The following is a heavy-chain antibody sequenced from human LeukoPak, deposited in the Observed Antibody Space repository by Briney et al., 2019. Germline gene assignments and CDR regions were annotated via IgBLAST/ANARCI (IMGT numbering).Heavy chain of an antibody. CDR1: GFTFTSYA. J-gene: IGHJ4*02. Sequence: GGSLRLSCATSGFTFTSYAMSWVRQAPGKGLEWVSSISGGGGGTYYADSVKGRCTISRDNSKNTLYLQMNSLRVEDTAVYYCAAQWELLRVFDYWGQGTLVTVSS. CDR2: ISGGGGGT. CDR3: AAQWELLRVFDY. D-gene: IGHD1-26*01. V-gene: IGHV3-23*01.